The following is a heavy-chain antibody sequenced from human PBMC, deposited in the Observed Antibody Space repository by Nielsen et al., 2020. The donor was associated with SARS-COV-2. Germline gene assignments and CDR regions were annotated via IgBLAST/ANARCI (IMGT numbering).Heavy chain of an antibody. CDR2: ISYDGSNK. D-gene: IGHD2-8*01. Sequence: GGSLRLSCAASGFTFSSYAMHWVRQAPGKGLEWVAVISYDGSNKYYADSVKGRFTISRDNSKNTLYLQMNSLRAEDTAVYYCAREAGGYCTNGVCSTMSGMDVWGQGTTVTVSS. CDR3: AREAGGYCTNGVCSTMSGMDV. J-gene: IGHJ6*02. CDR1: GFTFSSYA. V-gene: IGHV3-30-3*01.